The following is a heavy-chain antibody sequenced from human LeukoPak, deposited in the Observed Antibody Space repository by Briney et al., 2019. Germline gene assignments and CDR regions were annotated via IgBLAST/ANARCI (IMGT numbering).Heavy chain of an antibody. CDR2: ISNNGGYT. V-gene: IGHV3-23*01. Sequence: GGSLRLSCAASGFTFSSSAMSWVRQAPGKGLEWVSAISNNGGYTYYADSVQGRFTISRDNSKSTLCLQMNSLRAEDTAVYYCAKQLGYCSDGSCYSPYWGQGTLVSVSS. J-gene: IGHJ4*02. CDR1: GFTFSSSA. D-gene: IGHD2-15*01. CDR3: AKQLGYCSDGSCYSPY.